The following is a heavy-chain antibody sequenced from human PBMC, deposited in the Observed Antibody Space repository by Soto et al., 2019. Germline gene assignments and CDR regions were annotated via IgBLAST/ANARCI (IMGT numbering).Heavy chain of an antibody. CDR2: LAWDGGSI. Sequence: EVQLVESGGGLVQPGRSLRLSCAASGFTFDAYPMHWVRQAPGKGLEWVAGLAWDGGSIEYVDSVEGRFTISRDNAKNSLYLQMSSLRVEDTALYYCVRDDAFDFWGLGTQVTVSS. V-gene: IGHV3-9*01. CDR1: GFTFDAYP. J-gene: IGHJ3*01. CDR3: VRDDAFDF.